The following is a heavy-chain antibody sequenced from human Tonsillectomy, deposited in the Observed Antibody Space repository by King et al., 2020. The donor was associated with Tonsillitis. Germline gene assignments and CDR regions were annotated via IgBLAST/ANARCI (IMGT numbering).Heavy chain of an antibody. CDR2: IRFDGSSQ. J-gene: IGHJ2*01. CDR3: GKDRGDSGVYAWYFDF. D-gene: IGHD4-17*01. V-gene: IGHV3-30*02. CDR1: GFSFSSYG. Sequence: QVQLVESGGGVVQPGGSLRLSCAASGFSFSSYGMHWVRQAPGKGLEWVTFIRFDGSSQYYTDSARGRFTISRDNSKNTLYLQMNSLRDEDTAVYYCGKDRGDSGVYAWYFDFWDRGTLDSVAA.